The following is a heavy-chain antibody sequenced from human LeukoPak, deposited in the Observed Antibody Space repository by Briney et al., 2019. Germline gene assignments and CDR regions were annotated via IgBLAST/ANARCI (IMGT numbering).Heavy chain of an antibody. CDR2: IKQDGSEK. D-gene: IGHD3-10*01. V-gene: IGHV3-7*03. J-gene: IGHJ4*02. CDR1: GFTFSSYW. Sequence: GSLRLSCAASGFTFSSYWMSWVRQAPGKGLEWVANIKQDGSEKYYVDSVKGRFTISRDNAKNSLYLQMNSLRAEDTAVYYCARARLLWFGEYPYYFDYWGQGTLVTVSS. CDR3: ARARLLWFGEYPYYFDY.